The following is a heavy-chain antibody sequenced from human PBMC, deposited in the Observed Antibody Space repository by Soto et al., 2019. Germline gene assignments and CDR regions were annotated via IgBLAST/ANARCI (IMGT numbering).Heavy chain of an antibody. CDR3: ARGWKDYYGSGSYYNRGRYFDY. D-gene: IGHD3-10*01. Sequence: PSETLSLTCAVYGGSFSGYYWSWIRQPPGKGLEWIGEINHSGSTNYNPSIKSRITISIDTTKNQFSLKLSSGTAADTAVYYCARGWKDYYGSGSYYNRGRYFDYWGQGTLVTVS. J-gene: IGHJ4*02. CDR1: GGSFSGYY. CDR2: INHSGST. V-gene: IGHV4-34*01.